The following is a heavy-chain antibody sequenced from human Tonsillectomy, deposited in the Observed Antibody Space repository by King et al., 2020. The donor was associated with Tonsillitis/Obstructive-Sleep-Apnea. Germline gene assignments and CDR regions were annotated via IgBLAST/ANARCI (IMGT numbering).Heavy chain of an antibody. CDR2: IYYSGST. CDR1: GGSISSYY. D-gene: IGHD2-15*01. Sequence: QLQESGPGLVKPSETLSLTCTVSGGSISSYYWSWLRQPPGKGLEWIGYIYYSGSTNYNPSLKSRVTISVDTSKNQFSLKLSSVTAADTAVYYCARGKILVDGMDVWGQGTTVTVSS. V-gene: IGHV4-59*01. CDR3: ARGKILVDGMDV. J-gene: IGHJ6*02.